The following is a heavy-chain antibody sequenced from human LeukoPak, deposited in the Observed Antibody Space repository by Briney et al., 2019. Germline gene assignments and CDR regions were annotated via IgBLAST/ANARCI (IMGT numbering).Heavy chain of an antibody. J-gene: IGHJ4*02. V-gene: IGHV3-21*01. Sequence: GGSLRLSCAASGFTFNSYSLNWVRQAPGKGLEWVSSTSSSGYIYYADSVKGRFTISRDNAKNSVYLQMNSLRAEDTAVYYCARGSMSYFDYWGQGTLVTVSS. CDR2: TSSSGYI. CDR3: ARGSMSYFDY. CDR1: GFTFNSYS.